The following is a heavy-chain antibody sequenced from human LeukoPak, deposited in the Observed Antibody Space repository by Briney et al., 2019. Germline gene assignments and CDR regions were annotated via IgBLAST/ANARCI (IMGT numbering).Heavy chain of an antibody. CDR2: TRYDGSKK. D-gene: IGHD4-17*01. V-gene: IGHV3-30*02. Sequence: QPGGSLRLSCAASGFTFSSYGMDGVRQAPGKGGEWVAFTRYDGSKKYYADYVKGRFNISRDNSKNNVYLQMNSLRAEDTAVYYCAKDYWPWSTVTPDAFDIWGQGTMVTVSS. CDR1: GFTFSSYG. CDR3: AKDYWPWSTVTPDAFDI. J-gene: IGHJ3*02.